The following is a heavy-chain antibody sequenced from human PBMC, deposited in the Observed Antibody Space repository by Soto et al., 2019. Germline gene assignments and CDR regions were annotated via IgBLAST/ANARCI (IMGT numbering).Heavy chain of an antibody. D-gene: IGHD2-21*02. CDR3: ARSAFCGGDCYGFDY. CDR1: GYTFNSYW. Sequence: PGESLKISCKGSGYTFNSYWIGWVRQMPGKGLEWMGIIYPGDSDTIYSPSFQGQVTISADKSISTAYLQWSSLKASDTTMYYCARSAFCGGDCYGFDYWGQGTLVTVSS. CDR2: IYPGDSDT. J-gene: IGHJ4*02. V-gene: IGHV5-51*01.